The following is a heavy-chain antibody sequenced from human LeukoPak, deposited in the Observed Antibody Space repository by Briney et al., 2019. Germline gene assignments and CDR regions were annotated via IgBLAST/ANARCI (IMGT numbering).Heavy chain of an antibody. J-gene: IGHJ6*04. V-gene: IGHV3-48*04. D-gene: IGHD3-10*02. CDR3: AELGITMIGGV. CDR2: IDTGTSTI. CDR1: GFTFSSYA. Sequence: GRSLRLSCAASGFTFSSYAMHWVRQAPGKGLEWVSYIDTGTSTIYYADSVKGRFTISRDNAKNSLYLQMNSLRAEDTAVYYCAELGITMIGGVWGKGTTVTISS.